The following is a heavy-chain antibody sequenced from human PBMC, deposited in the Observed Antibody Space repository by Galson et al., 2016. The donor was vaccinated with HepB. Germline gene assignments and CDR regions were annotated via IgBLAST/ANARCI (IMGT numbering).Heavy chain of an antibody. CDR1: A. V-gene: IGHV1-69*06. CDR3: ARADTYCSGGGCYSIRFDP. CDR2: IIPSFGTA. J-gene: IGHJ5*02. D-gene: IGHD2-15*01. Sequence: AIDWVRQAPGQGLEWMGGIIPSFGTANYAQKFRGRLTITADKSTSTAYMDLSSLRSEDTAVYYCARADTYCSGGGCYSIRFDPWGQGTLVTVSS.